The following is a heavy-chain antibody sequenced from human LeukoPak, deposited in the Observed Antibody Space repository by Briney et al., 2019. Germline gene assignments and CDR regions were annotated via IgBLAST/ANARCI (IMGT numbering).Heavy chain of an antibody. Sequence: SETLSLTCTVSGGSISSYYWSWIRQPPGKGLEWLGYIYYSGSTNYNPSLKSRVTISVDTSKNQFSLKLSSVTAADTAVYYCARTGAYCGGDCYISWFDPWGQGTLVTVSS. J-gene: IGHJ5*02. CDR1: GGSISSYY. CDR2: IYYSGST. V-gene: IGHV4-59*08. D-gene: IGHD2-21*02. CDR3: ARTGAYCGGDCYISWFDP.